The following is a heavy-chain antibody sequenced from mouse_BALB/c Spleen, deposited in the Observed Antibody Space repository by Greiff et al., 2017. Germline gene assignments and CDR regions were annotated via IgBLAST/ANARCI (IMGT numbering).Heavy chain of an antibody. CDR3: AREGTTVVAKGVDY. V-gene: IGHV5-17*02. J-gene: IGHJ2*01. CDR1: GFTFSSFG. CDR2: ISSGSSTI. Sequence: EVQVVESGGGLVQPGGSRKLSCAASGFTFSSFGMHWVRQAPEKGLEWVAYISSGSSTIYYADTVKGRFTISRDNPKNTLFLQMTSLRSEDTAMYYCAREGTTVVAKGVDYWGQGTTLTVSS. D-gene: IGHD1-1*01.